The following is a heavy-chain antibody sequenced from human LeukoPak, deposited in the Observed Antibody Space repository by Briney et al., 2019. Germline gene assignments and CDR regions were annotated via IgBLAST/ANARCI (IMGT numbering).Heavy chain of an antibody. Sequence: ASVKVSCKASGYTFTGYYMHWVRQAPGQGLEWMGWISAYNGNTNYAQKLQGRVTMTTDTSTSTAYMELRSLRSDDTAVYYCSAMGVYWGQGTLVTVSS. J-gene: IGHJ4*02. D-gene: IGHD5-18*01. V-gene: IGHV1-18*04. CDR2: ISAYNGNT. CDR3: SAMGVY. CDR1: GYTFTGYY.